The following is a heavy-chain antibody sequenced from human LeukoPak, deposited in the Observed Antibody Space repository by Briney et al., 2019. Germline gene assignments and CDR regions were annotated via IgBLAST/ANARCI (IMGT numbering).Heavy chain of an antibody. V-gene: IGHV3-23*01. D-gene: IGHD3-10*01. CDR2: ISAGGDPT. CDR1: GFTLGPYV. Sequence: GGSLRLSCAASGFTLGPYVLTWVRQAPGKGLEWVSTISAGGDPTHYADSVKGRCSISRDNSRDTLYLQIDSLTAEDTALYYCAKHVGMPGSGTYHRAFDTWGQGTLVTVSS. CDR3: AKHVGMPGSGTYHRAFDT. J-gene: IGHJ4*02.